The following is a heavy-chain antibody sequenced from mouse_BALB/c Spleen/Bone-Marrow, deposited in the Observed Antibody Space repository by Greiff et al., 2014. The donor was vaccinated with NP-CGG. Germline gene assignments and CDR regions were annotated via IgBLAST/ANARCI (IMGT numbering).Heavy chain of an antibody. J-gene: IGHJ4*01. CDR2: IWADGST. CDR3: ARITTATGAMDY. CDR1: GFSLTSYG. D-gene: IGHD1-2*01. Sequence: VNLVESGPGLVAPSQSLSISCTVSGFSLTSYGVHWVRQPPGKGLEWLGVIWADGSTNYNSALMSRLSISKDNSESQVFLKMNSLQTDDSAMYDCARITTATGAMDYWGQGTSVTVSS. V-gene: IGHV2-9*02.